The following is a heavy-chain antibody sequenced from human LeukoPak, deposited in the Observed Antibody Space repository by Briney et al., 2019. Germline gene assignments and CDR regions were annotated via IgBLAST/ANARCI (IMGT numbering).Heavy chain of an antibody. J-gene: IGHJ4*02. CDR2: IKQDGSDK. CDR1: GFTFSSYW. CDR3: AKSHSYGFDY. V-gene: IGHV3-7*01. D-gene: IGHD5-18*01. Sequence: PGGSLRLSCAASGFTFSSYWMSWVRQAPGKGLEWVANIKQDGSDKYYVDSVKGRFTVSRDNAKNSLYLQMNSLRAEDTAVYYCAKSHSYGFDYWGQGTLVTVSS.